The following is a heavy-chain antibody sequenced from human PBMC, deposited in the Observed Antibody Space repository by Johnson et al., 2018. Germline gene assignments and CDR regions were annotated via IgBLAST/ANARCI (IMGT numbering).Heavy chain of an antibody. D-gene: IGHD3-10*01. CDR2: IFYSGST. Sequence: QVQLQESGPGLVKPSDTLSLTCTVSGGSLNNHYWSWIRQPPGKGPAWIGYIFYSGSTTYNPSLKSRVTISVETSKKQLSLKLTSLTAADTAVDYCADEATGASWYGDVWTNYYYHYMDVWGKGTTVTVSS. CDR3: ADEATGASWYGDVWTNYYYHYMDV. J-gene: IGHJ6*03. CDR1: GGSLNNHY. V-gene: IGHV4-59*03.